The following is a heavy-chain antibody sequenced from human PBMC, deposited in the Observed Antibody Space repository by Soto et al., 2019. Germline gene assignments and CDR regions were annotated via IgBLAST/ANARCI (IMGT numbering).Heavy chain of an antibody. CDR2: VHYSGAT. CDR1: GGSVTSENSY. V-gene: IGHV4-61*01. D-gene: IGHD3-16*01. CDR3: ARDSYDSTWGIQHFADF. Sequence: SETLSLTCTVSGGSVTSENSYWSWIRQPPGKGMEWMGYVHYSGATNYNPSLKSRVTMSVDTSKNQFSLRLSSVTAADTAVYYCARDSYDSTWGIQHFADFWGQGTLVTVSS. J-gene: IGHJ4*02.